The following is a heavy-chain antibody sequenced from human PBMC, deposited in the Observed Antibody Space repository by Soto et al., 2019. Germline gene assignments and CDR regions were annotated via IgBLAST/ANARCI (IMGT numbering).Heavy chain of an antibody. V-gene: IGHV3-21*04. J-gene: IGHJ4*02. CDR3: AREDSSGSTFDY. CDR2: ISSSSSYI. Sequence: GGSLRLSCAASGFTFSSYSMNWVRQAPGKGLEWVSSISSSSSYIYYADSVKGRFTISRDNAKNSLYLQMNSLRAEDTAVYYCAREDSSGSTFDYWGRGTLVTVSS. D-gene: IGHD3-22*01. CDR1: GFTFSSYS.